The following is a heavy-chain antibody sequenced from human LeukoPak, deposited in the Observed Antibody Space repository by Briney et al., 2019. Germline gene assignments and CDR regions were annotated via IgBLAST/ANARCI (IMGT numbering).Heavy chain of an antibody. CDR2: IIPIFGTA. D-gene: IGHD6-13*01. Sequence: SVKVSCKASGDTFISYAISWMRQAPGQGLEWMGGIIPIFGTANYAQKFQGRVTITADESTSTAYMELSSLRSEDTAVYYCARSPLSSRWYMYYYGMDVWGQGTTVTVSS. J-gene: IGHJ6*02. V-gene: IGHV1-69*01. CDR3: ARSPLSSRWYMYYYGMDV. CDR1: GDTFISYA.